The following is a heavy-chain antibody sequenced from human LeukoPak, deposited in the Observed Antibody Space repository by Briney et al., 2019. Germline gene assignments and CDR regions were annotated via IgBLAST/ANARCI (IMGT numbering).Heavy chain of an antibody. CDR1: GITLSNYG. D-gene: IGHD3-22*01. V-gene: IGHV3-23*01. CDR2: ISDSGGRT. J-gene: IGHJ4*02. CDR3: AKRGVVIRVILVGFHKEAYYFYS. Sequence: GGSVRLSCAVSGITLSNYGMSWVRQAPGKGLEWVAGISDSGGRTNYADSVKGRFTISRDNPKNTLYLQMNSLRAEDTAVYFCAKRGVVIRVILVGFHKEAYYFYSWGQGALVTVSS.